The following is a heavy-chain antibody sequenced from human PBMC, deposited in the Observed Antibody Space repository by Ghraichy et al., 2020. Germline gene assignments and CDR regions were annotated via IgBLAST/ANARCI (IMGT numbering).Heavy chain of an antibody. CDR3: ARERGYSYGYGRGGDAFDI. D-gene: IGHD5-18*01. Sequence: SQTLSLTCAVYGGSFSGYYWSWIRRPPGKGLEWIGEINHSGSTNYNPSLKSRVTISVDTSKNQFSLKLSSVTAADTAVYYCARERGYSYGYGRGGDAFDIWGQGTMVTVSS. CDR2: INHSGST. V-gene: IGHV4-34*01. CDR1: GGSFSGYY. J-gene: IGHJ3*02.